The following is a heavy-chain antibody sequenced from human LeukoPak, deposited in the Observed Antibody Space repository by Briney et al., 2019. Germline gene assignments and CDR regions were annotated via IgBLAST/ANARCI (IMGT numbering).Heavy chain of an antibody. D-gene: IGHD3-22*01. J-gene: IGHJ3*02. Sequence: PGGSLRLSCAASGFTFSSYSMNWVRQAPGKGLEWVSSISSSSYIYYADSVKGRFTISRDNAKNSLYLQMNSLRAEDTAVYYCARDVSPIYDSSGYQSAFDIWGQGTMVTVSS. CDR2: ISSSSYI. CDR3: ARDVSPIYDSSGYQSAFDI. V-gene: IGHV3-21*01. CDR1: GFTFSSYS.